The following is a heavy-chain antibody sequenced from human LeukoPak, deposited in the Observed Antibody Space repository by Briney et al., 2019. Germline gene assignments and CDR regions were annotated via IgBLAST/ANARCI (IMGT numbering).Heavy chain of an antibody. J-gene: IGHJ5*02. V-gene: IGHV1-2*02. CDR2: INPNSGGT. CDR3: ARAGNMVTSQTWFDP. Sequence: ASVKVSCKGSGYIFTSYYMHWVRQAPGQGLEWMGWINPNSGGTNYAQKFQGRVTMTRDTSISTAYMELSRLRSDDTAGYYCARAGNMVTSQTWFDPWGQGTLVTVSS. CDR1: GYIFTSYY. D-gene: IGHD5-18*01.